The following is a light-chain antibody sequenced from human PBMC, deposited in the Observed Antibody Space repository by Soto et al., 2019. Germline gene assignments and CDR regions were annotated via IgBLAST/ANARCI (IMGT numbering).Light chain of an antibody. Sequence: QSALTQPRSVSGSPGQSVTISCTGTSSDVGGYNYVSWYQQHPGKAPKLMIYDVSKRPSGVPDRFSGSKSGNTASLTISGLHAEDEAYYYCCSYALSSPYVFGAGTKVTVL. V-gene: IGLV2-11*01. CDR1: SSDVGGYNY. J-gene: IGLJ1*01. CDR3: CSYALSSPYV. CDR2: DVS.